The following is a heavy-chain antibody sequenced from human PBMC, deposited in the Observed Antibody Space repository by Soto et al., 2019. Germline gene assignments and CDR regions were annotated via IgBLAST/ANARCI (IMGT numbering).Heavy chain of an antibody. Sequence: EVQLVESGGGLVKPGGSLRLSCAASGFTFSSYSMNWVRQATGKGLEWVSSISSSSSYIYYADSVKGRFTISRDNAKNSLYLQMNSLRAEDTAVYYCARDTTGDHYYYYYGMDVWGQGTTVTVSS. J-gene: IGHJ6*02. CDR3: ARDTTGDHYYYYYGMDV. CDR2: ISSSSSYI. V-gene: IGHV3-21*01. D-gene: IGHD1-1*01. CDR1: GFTFSSYS.